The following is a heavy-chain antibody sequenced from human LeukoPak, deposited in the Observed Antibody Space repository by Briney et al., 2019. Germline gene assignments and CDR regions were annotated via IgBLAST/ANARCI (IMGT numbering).Heavy chain of an antibody. CDR2: IYYSGST. Sequence: SETLSLTCTVSGGSISSYYWSWIRQPPGKGLEWLAYIYYSGSTNYNPSLESRATISVDTSKNQFSLKLSSVTAADTAVYSCARGSNLGYWGQGTLVTVSS. D-gene: IGHD2-15*01. CDR1: GGSISSYY. V-gene: IGHV4-59*01. J-gene: IGHJ4*02. CDR3: ARGSNLGY.